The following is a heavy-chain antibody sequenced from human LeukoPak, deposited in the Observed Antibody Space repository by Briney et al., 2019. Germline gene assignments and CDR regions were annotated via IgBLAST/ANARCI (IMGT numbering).Heavy chain of an antibody. CDR3: ARDSSGYYGKGSYFDY. Sequence: SETLSLTCTVSGGSISSSSYYWGWIRQPPGKGLEWIVSIYYSGSTYYNPSLKSRVTISVDTSKNQFSRKLSSVTAADTAVYYCARDSSGYYGKGSYFDYWGQGTLATVSS. CDR1: GGSISSSSYY. V-gene: IGHV4-39*01. CDR2: IYYSGST. J-gene: IGHJ4*02. D-gene: IGHD3-22*01.